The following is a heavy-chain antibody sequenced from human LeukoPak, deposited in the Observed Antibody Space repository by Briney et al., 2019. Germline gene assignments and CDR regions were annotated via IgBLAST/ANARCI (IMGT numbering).Heavy chain of an antibody. D-gene: IGHD4/OR15-4a*01. CDR1: GFTFSNYC. CDR2: ISGSGDST. Sequence: GGSLRLSCAASGFTFSNYCVTWVRQAPGKALEWVSSISGSGDSTYYADSVKGPFTISRDNSKNTLYLQMNSLRVQDTAIYYCAKYGAPGWSGYLDYWGQGTLVTVSS. V-gene: IGHV3-23*01. J-gene: IGHJ4*02. CDR3: AKYGAPGWSGYLDY.